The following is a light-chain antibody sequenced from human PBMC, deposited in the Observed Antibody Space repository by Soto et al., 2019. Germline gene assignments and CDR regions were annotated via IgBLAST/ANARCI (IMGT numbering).Light chain of an antibody. CDR2: KGS. Sequence: DVQMTPSPSTLSASVGDKVTITCRASQSIRSTWLAWFQQRPGKAPNVLFYKGSTLASGVSSRFSGSGSGTEFTLTISSLQPDDFATYFCQQYAAQSPWTFGQGTRVE. CDR3: QQYAAQSPWT. CDR1: QSIRSTW. J-gene: IGKJ1*01. V-gene: IGKV1-5*03.